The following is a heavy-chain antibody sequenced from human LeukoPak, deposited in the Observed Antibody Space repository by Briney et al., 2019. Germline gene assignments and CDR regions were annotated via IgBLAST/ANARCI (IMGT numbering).Heavy chain of an antibody. CDR2: ISSSSTYM. CDR3: ARRTLRSGSSPGFEP. V-gene: IGHV3-21*01. Sequence: PGGSLRLSCAASGFTFSDYSMNWVRQAPGEGLHWVSSISSSSTYMYYADSVKGRFTISRDNAKNSLYLQMNSLRAEDPAVDYWARRTLRSGSSPGFEPWGQGTLVTASS. CDR1: GFTFSDYS. J-gene: IGHJ5*02. D-gene: IGHD3-10*01.